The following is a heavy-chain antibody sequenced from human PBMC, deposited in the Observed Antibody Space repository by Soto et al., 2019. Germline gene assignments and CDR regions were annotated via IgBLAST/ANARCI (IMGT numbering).Heavy chain of an antibody. CDR3: ARHLKYHEQWLVYFDY. CDR2: IYYSGST. Sequence: SETLSLTCTVSGGSISSYYWSWIRQPPGKGLEWIGYIYYSGSTNYNPSLKSRVTISVDTSKNQFSLKLSSVTAADTAVYYCARHLKYHEQWLVYFDYWGQGTLVTVSS. D-gene: IGHD6-19*01. J-gene: IGHJ4*02. CDR1: GGSISSYY. V-gene: IGHV4-59*08.